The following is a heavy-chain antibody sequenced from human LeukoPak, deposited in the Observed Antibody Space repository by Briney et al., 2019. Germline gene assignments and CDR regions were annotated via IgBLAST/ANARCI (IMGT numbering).Heavy chain of an antibody. Sequence: PGGSLRLSCAASGFTVSSNYMSWVRQAPGKGLEWVSVIYSGGSTYYADSVKGRFTISRDNSKNTLYLQMNSLRAEDTAVYYCAREVLGEYYFDYWDQGTLVTVSS. CDR3: AREVLGEYYFDY. D-gene: IGHD3-16*01. J-gene: IGHJ4*02. V-gene: IGHV3-53*01. CDR1: GFTVSSNY. CDR2: IYSGGST.